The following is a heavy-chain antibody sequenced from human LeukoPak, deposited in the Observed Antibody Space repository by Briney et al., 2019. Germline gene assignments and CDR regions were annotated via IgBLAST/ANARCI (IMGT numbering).Heavy chain of an antibody. CDR1: GFTFSSYS. CDR3: ARDQDVYCSGGSCTSFDI. V-gene: IGHV3-21*01. CDR2: ISSSSYI. Sequence: GGSLRLSCAASGFTFSSYSMNWVRQAPGKGLEWVSSISSSSYIYYADSVKGRFTISRDNAKNSLYLQMNSLRAEDTAVYYCARDQDVYCSGGSCTSFDIWGQGTMVTVSS. D-gene: IGHD2-15*01. J-gene: IGHJ3*02.